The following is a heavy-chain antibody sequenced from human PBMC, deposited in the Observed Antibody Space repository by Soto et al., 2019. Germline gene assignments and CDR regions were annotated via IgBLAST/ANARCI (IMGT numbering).Heavy chain of an antibody. J-gene: IGHJ6*02. CDR1: GGTFSSYA. CDR3: ARVRYDSSGYYRHYYGMDV. Sequence: ASVKVSCKASGGTFSSYAISWVRQAPGQGLEWMGGIIPIFGTANYAQKFQGRVTITADESTSTAYMELSSLRSEDTAVYYCARVRYDSSGYYRHYYGMDVWGQGTTVTVSS. V-gene: IGHV1-69*13. D-gene: IGHD3-22*01. CDR2: IIPIFGTA.